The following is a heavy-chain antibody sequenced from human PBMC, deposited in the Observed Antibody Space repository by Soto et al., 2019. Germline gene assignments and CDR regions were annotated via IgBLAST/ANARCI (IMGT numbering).Heavy chain of an antibody. J-gene: IGHJ5*01. CDR2: IRGTAT. Sequence: EVQLLESGGTLVQPGESLRLSCEVSGFSFSSFAMNWVRQAPGEGLEWVSSIRGTATSYADSVKGRFTISRDNSKNTVYLEMKTLRGEDTAVYDCAECAVLMKSSGWWCNWFDSWGQGTVVSVSS. CDR3: AECAVLMKSSGWWCNWFDS. D-gene: IGHD2-21*01. V-gene: IGHV3-23*01. CDR1: GFSFSSFA.